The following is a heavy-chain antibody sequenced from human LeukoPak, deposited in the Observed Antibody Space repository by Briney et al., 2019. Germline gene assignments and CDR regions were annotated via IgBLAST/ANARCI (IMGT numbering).Heavy chain of an antibody. CDR2: ISGSGPST. CDR1: GFTFNNYA. Sequence: PGGSLRLSCAASGFTFNNYAMSWVRQAPGKGLEWVSAISGSGPSTYYADSVRGRFSISRDTSKNTLYLQMNSLRAEDTAVYYCARDQGAFDMWGQGTMVTVSS. V-gene: IGHV3-23*01. CDR3: ARDQGAFDM. J-gene: IGHJ3*02.